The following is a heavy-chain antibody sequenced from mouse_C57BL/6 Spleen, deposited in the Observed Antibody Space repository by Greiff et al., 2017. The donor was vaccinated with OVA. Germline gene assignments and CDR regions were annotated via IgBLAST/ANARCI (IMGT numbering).Heavy chain of an antibody. CDR1: GYAFSSYW. Sequence: VMLVESGAELVKPGASVKISCKASGYAFSSYWMNWVKQRPGKGLEWIGQIYPGDGDTNYNGKFKGKATLTADKSSSTAYMQLSSLTSEDSAVYFCARLYDRYFDVWGTGTTVTVSS. D-gene: IGHD2-12*01. J-gene: IGHJ1*03. V-gene: IGHV1-80*01. CDR2: IYPGDGDT. CDR3: ARLYDRYFDV.